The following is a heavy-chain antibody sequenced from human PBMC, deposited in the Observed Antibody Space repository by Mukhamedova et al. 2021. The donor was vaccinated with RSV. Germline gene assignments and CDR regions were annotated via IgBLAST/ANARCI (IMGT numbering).Heavy chain of an antibody. CDR2: ISGSGGST. Sequence: APGKGLEWVSAISGSGGSTYYADSVKGRFTISRDNSKNTLYLRMNSLRAEDTAVYYCAKDPNSSGYYYDLDYWGQGTLVTVSS. CDR3: AKDPNSSGYYYDLDY. D-gene: IGHD3-22*01. J-gene: IGHJ4*02. V-gene: IGHV3-23*01.